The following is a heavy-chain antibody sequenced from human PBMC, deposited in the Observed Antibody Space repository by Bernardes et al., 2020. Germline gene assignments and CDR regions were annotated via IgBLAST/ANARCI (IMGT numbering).Heavy chain of an antibody. J-gene: IGHJ4*02. V-gene: IGHV4-59*13. CDR3: ARVRSGDYGDYPLDY. Sequence: SETLSLTCTVSGASISDYYWSWIRQAPGKGLEWIGFIYYTGGTNSNPSLKSRVTTSKDTSKNQFSLRLTSVTAADTAVYYCARVRSGDYGDYPLDYWGQGIRVTVSS. CDR2: IYYTGGT. D-gene: IGHD4-17*01. CDR1: GASISDYY.